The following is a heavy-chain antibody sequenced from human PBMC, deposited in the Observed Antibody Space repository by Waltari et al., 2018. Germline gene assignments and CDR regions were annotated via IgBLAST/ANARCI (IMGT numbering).Heavy chain of an antibody. CDR1: GGSISSGSYY. CDR2: IYTSGST. V-gene: IGHV4-61*02. CDR3: AREYAAELYYYYGMDV. Sequence: QVQLQESGPGLVKPSQTLSLTCTVSGGSISSGSYYWSWIRQPAGKGLEWIGRIYTSGSTNYNPSLKSRVTISVDTSKNQFSLKLSSVTAADTAVYYCAREYAAELYYYYGMDVWGQGTTV. J-gene: IGHJ6*02. D-gene: IGHD1-26*01.